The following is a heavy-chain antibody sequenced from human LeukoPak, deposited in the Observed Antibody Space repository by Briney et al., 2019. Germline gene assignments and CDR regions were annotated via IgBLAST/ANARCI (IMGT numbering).Heavy chain of an antibody. J-gene: IGHJ6*02. CDR2: IYPGDSDT. CDR1: GYSFTSYW. V-gene: IGHV5-51*01. CDR3: ARGSRSKYDFWSGYYSDYYYGMDV. D-gene: IGHD3-3*01. Sequence: GASLQISCKGSGYSFTSYWIGWVRPLPGKGLEGIGKIYPGDSDTRYSPSFQGQVTISADKSISTAYLQWSSLKASDTAMYYCARGSRSKYDFWSGYYSDYYYGMDVWGQGTTVTVSS.